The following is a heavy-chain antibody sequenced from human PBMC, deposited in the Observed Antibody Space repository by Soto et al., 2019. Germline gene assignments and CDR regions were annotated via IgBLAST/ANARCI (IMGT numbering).Heavy chain of an antibody. CDR2: LSDCVGTT. J-gene: IGHJ4*02. CDR1: GFSFGTYT. V-gene: IGHV3-23*01. D-gene: IGHD3-22*01. CDR3: AKHLIGGRLQSPFDL. Sequence: EVQLLESGGGLVQPGGSLRLSCAVSGFSFGTYTVNWVRQAPGMGLEWVSGLSDCVGTTHYAYSVKGRFTISRDKSKNTLYLQMNNLRAEDTAVYYCAKHLIGGRLQSPFDLWGQGTQVTVSS.